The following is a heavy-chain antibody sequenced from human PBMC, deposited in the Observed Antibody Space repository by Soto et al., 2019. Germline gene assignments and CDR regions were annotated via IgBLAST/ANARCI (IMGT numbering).Heavy chain of an antibody. CDR1: GYTFTGYY. CDR2: INPKSGGT. Sequence: QVQLVQSGAEVKKPGASVKVSCKASGYTFTGYYMHWVRQAPGQGLEWMGWINPKSGGTNYAQKFQGWVTMTRDTSISTAYMELSRLRSDDTAVYYCARGVPAYSSSWRYNWFDPWGQGTLVTVSS. CDR3: ARGVPAYSSSWRYNWFDP. J-gene: IGHJ5*02. D-gene: IGHD6-13*01. V-gene: IGHV1-2*04.